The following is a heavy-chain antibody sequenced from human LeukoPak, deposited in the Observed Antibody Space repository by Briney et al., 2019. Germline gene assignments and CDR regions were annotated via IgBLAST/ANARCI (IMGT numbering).Heavy chain of an antibody. D-gene: IGHD3-22*01. CDR3: ATSYDSSGCD. CDR1: GFTFSSYA. J-gene: IGHJ4*02. Sequence: PGGSLRLSCAASGFTFSSYAMSWVRQAPGKGLEWVSAISGSGGSTYYADSVKGRFTISRDNARNSLYLQMNSLRAEDTALYYCATSYDSSGCDWGQGTLVTVSS. V-gene: IGHV3-23*01. CDR2: ISGSGGST.